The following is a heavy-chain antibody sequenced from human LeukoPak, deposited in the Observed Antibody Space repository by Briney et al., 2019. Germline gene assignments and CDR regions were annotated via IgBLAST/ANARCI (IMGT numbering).Heavy chain of an antibody. CDR1: GGTFSSYA. D-gene: IGHD3-10*01. CDR2: IIPIFGTA. V-gene: IGHV1-69*05. J-gene: IGHJ5*02. Sequence: ASVKVSVKASGGTFSSYAISWVRQAPGQGLEWMGGIIPIFGTANYAQKFRGRVTMTRDTSTSTVYMELSSLTSEDTAIYYCARGGYGSGILNWFDPWGQGTLVTVSS. CDR3: ARGGYGSGILNWFDP.